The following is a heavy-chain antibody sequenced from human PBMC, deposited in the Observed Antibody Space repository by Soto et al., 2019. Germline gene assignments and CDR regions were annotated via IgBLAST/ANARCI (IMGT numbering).Heavy chain of an antibody. CDR3: AREVSKYSGYDFDY. V-gene: IGHV3-21*01. CDR1: GFTFSSYS. Sequence: EVQLVESGGGLVKPGGSLRLSCAASGFTFSSYSMNWVRQAPGKGLEWVSSISSSSSYIYYADSAKGRFTISRDNAKNSLYLQMNRLRAEDTAVYYCAREVSKYSGYDFDYWGQGTLVTVSS. D-gene: IGHD5-12*01. J-gene: IGHJ4*02. CDR2: ISSSSSYI.